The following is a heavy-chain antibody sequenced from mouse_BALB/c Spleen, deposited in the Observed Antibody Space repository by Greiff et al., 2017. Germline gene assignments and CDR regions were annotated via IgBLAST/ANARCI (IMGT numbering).Heavy chain of an antibody. V-gene: IGHV5-12-2*01. CDR1: GFTFSSYT. Sequence: DVKLVESGGGLVQPGGSLKLSCAASGFTFSSYTMSWVRQTPEKRLEWVAYISNGGGSTYYPDTVKGRFTISRDNAKNTLYLQMSSLKSEDTAMYYCARHKGFISTTDAMDYWGQGTSVTVSS. CDR3: ARHKGFISTTDAMDY. D-gene: IGHD1-1*01. J-gene: IGHJ4*01. CDR2: ISNGGGST.